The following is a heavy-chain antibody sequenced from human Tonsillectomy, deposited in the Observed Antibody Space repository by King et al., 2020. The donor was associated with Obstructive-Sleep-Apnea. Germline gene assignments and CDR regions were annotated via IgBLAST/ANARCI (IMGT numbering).Heavy chain of an antibody. CDR1: GFTFDDYA. V-gene: IGHV3-9*01. Sequence: QLVQSGGGVVQPGRSLRLSCAASGFTFDDYAMHWVRQAPGKGLEWVSGISWNSGSIGYADSVKGRFTISRDNAKNSLYLQMNSLRAEYTALYYCAKVWAAGPSLDAFDIWGQGTMVTVSS. CDR2: ISWNSGSI. D-gene: IGHD6-13*01. J-gene: IGHJ3*02. CDR3: AKVWAAGPSLDAFDI.